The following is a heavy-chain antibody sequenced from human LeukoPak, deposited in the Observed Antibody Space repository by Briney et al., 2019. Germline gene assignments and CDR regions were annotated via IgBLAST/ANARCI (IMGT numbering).Heavy chain of an antibody. J-gene: IGHJ5*02. V-gene: IGHV4-39*01. CDR1: GGSISSSHYY. Sequence: SETLSLTCTVSGGSISSSHYYWGWIRQPPGKGLEWIGSIYYSGSTYYNPSLKSRVTISVDTSKNQFSLKLSSVTAADTAVYYCASLPAATNWFDPWGQGTLVTVSS. CDR2: IYYSGST. CDR3: ASLPAATNWFDP. D-gene: IGHD2-2*01.